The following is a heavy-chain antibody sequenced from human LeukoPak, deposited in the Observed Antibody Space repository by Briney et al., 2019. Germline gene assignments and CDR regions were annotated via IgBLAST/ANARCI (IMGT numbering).Heavy chain of an antibody. V-gene: IGHV4-39*07. D-gene: IGHD3-10*01. CDR3: AVGADPGSYHFDY. CDR1: GGSISSSSYY. CDR2: IYYSGST. Sequence: KSSETLSLTCTVSGGSISSSSYYWGWIRQPPGKGLEWIGSIYYSGSTYYNPSLKSRVTISVDTSKNQFSLKLSSVTAADTAVYYCAVGADPGSYHFDYWGQGTLVTVSS. J-gene: IGHJ4*02.